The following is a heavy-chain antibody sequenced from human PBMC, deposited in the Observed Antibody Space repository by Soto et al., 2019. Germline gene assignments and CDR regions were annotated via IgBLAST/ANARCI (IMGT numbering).Heavy chain of an antibody. Sequence: QVQLQESGPGLVKPSQTLSLTCTVSGGSISSGGYYWSWIRQHPGKGLEWIGYIYYSGSIYYNPSLNSRVTISVDTSKNQFSLKLSSVTAADTAVYYCARVYCSGGSCYEFDYWGQGTLFTVSS. CDR3: ARVYCSGGSCYEFDY. V-gene: IGHV4-31*03. J-gene: IGHJ4*02. D-gene: IGHD2-15*01. CDR1: GGSISSGGYY. CDR2: IYYSGSI.